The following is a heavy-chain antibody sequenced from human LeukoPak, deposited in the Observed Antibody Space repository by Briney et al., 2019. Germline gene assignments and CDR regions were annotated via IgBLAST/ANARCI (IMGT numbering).Heavy chain of an antibody. CDR3: ARPGRGSDDAFDI. V-gene: IGHV5-51*03. CDR1: GYSFTNFW. Sequence: KPGESLKISCKGSGYSFTNFWIGWVRQMPGKGLEWMGIIYPGDSDTRYSPSFQGQVTISADKSVSTAYLQWSSLQASDTAMYYCARPGRGSDDAFDIWGQGTMVTVSS. J-gene: IGHJ3*02. CDR2: IYPGDSDT. D-gene: IGHD5-12*01.